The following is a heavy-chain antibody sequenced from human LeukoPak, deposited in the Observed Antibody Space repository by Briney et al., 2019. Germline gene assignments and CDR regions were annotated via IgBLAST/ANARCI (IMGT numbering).Heavy chain of an antibody. D-gene: IGHD2-8*01. CDR3: ARASFNVVFGNWFDP. CDR1: SGSLGSSSNY. J-gene: IGHJ5*02. CDR2: VYYSGST. Sequence: SETLSLTCTVSSGSLGSSSNYWGWIRQAPGKGRVWIGNVYYSGSTFYNPSLKSRVTISVDTSKNQFSLKLRSVTAADTAIYYCARASFNVVFGNWFDPWGQGTLVTVSS. V-gene: IGHV4-39*01.